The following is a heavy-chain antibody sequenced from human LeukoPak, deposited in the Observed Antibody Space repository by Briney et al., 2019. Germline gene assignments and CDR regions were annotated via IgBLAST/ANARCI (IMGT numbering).Heavy chain of an antibody. CDR2: INPSGGST. V-gene: IGHV1-46*01. CDR1: GYTFTSYA. CDR3: APSSRRDGYIGY. J-gene: IGHJ4*02. D-gene: IGHD5-24*01. Sequence: ASVKVSCKASGYTFTSYAMHWVRQAPGQRLEWMGIINPSGGSTSYAQKFQGRVTMTRDTSTSTVYMELSSLRSEDTAVYYCAPSSRRDGYIGYWGQGTLVTVSS.